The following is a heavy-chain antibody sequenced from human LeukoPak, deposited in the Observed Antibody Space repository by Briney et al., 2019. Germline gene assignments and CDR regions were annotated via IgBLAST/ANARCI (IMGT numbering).Heavy chain of an antibody. CDR1: GYTFTGYY. CDR2: INPNSGGT. D-gene: IGHD3/OR15-3a*01. V-gene: IGHV1-2*02. J-gene: IGHJ4*02. CDR3: ARASRWTPPDY. Sequence: ASVKVSCKASGYTFTGYYMHWVRRAPGQGLEWMGWINPNSGGTNYAQKFQGRVTMTRDTPISTAYMELRSLRSDDTAVYYCARASRWTPPDYWGQGTLVTVSS.